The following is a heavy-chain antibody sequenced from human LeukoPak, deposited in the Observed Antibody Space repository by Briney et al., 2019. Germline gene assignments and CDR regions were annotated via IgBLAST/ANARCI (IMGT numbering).Heavy chain of an antibody. D-gene: IGHD6-6*01. J-gene: IGHJ4*02. CDR2: ISAYNGNT. Sequence: ASVKVSCKASGYTFTGYYIHWVRQAPGQGLEWMGWISAYNGNTNYAQKLQGRVTMTTDTSTSTAYMELRSLRSDDTAVYYCARARYSSSPPDYWGQGTLVTVSS. CDR3: ARARYSSSPPDY. CDR1: GYTFTGYY. V-gene: IGHV1-18*04.